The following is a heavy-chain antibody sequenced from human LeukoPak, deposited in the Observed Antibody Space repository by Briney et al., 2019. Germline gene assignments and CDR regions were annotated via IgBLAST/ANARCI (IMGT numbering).Heavy chain of an antibody. CDR2: IYTSGST. CDR1: GGSISSYY. CDR3: ARLMGYCSGGSCYPWAFDI. Sequence: PSETLSLTCTVSGGSISSYYWSWIRQPAGKGLEWIGRIYTSGSTNYNPSLKSRVTMSVDTSKNQFSLKLSSVTAADTAVYYCARLMGYCSGGSCYPWAFDIWGQGTMVTVSS. J-gene: IGHJ3*02. V-gene: IGHV4-4*07. D-gene: IGHD2-15*01.